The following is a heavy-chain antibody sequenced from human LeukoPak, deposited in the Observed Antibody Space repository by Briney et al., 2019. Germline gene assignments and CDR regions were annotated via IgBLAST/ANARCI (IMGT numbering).Heavy chain of an antibody. D-gene: IGHD2-15*01. V-gene: IGHV3-43*01. CDR1: GFTFDDYT. CDR3: AKPYCSGGSCYFDY. Sequence: PGGSLRLSCAASGFTFDDYTMHWVRQAPGKGLEWVSLISWDGGSTYYADSVKGRFTISRDNSKNSLYPQMNSLRTEDTALYYCAKPYCSGGSCYFDYWGQGTLVTVSS. J-gene: IGHJ4*02. CDR2: ISWDGGST.